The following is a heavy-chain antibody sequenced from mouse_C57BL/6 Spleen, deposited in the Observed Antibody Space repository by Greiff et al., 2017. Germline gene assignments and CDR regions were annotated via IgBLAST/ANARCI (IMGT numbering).Heavy chain of an antibody. D-gene: IGHD1-1*01. CDR2: IDPENGDT. J-gene: IGHJ3*01. V-gene: IGHV14-4*01. CDR3: TTRGSPFAY. Sequence: EVQLQQSGAELVRPGASVKLSCTASGFNIKDDYMHWVKQRPEQGLEWIGWIDPENGDTKYASKVQGKATITADTSSNTAYLQLSSLTSEDTAVYYCTTRGSPFAYWGQGTLVTVSA. CDR1: GFNIKDDY.